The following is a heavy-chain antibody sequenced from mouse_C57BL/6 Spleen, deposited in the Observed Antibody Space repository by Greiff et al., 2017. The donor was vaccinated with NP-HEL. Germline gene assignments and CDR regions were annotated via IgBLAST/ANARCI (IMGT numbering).Heavy chain of an antibody. CDR2: IYPSDSET. CDR1: GYTFTSYW. Sequence: VQLQQSGAELVRPGSSVKLSCKASGYTFTSYWMDWVKQRPGQGLEWIGNIYPSDSETHYNQKFKDKATLTVDKSSSTAYMQLSSLTSEYSAVYYFASTGSITTVVERVYYCAMDYWGQGTSVTVSS. CDR3: ASTGSITTVVERVYYCAMDY. D-gene: IGHD1-1*01. J-gene: IGHJ4*01. V-gene: IGHV1-61*01.